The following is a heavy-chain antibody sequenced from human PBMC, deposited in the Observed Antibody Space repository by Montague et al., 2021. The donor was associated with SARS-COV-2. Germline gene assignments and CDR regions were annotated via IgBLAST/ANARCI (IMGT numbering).Heavy chain of an antibody. J-gene: IGHJ4*02. CDR3: ARWDPQTLTVISLRGKSANDY. CDR1: GGSISSYY. V-gene: IGHV4-34*01. D-gene: IGHD4-11*01. Sequence: SETLSLTCTVSGGSISSYYWSWIRQPPGKGLEWIAEINDRGVTNYNYNPSLGSRVTISADTSKNQFSLKLGSVTAADTAVYYCARWDPQTLTVISLRGKSANDYWGQGTLGTVSS. CDR2: INDRGVTNY.